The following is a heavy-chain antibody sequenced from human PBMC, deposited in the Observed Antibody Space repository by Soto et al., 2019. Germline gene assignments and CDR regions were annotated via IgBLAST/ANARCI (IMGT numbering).Heavy chain of an antibody. D-gene: IGHD6-19*01. CDR3: ASPPAGIAVAGNYY. J-gene: IGHJ4*02. CDR1: GGSISSSNW. CDR2: IYHSGST. Sequence: SETLSLTCAVSGGSISSSNWWSWVRQPPGKGLEWIGEIYHSGSTNYNPPLKSRVTISVDKSKNQFSLKLSSVTAADTAVYYCASPPAGIAVAGNYYWGQGTLVTVSS. V-gene: IGHV4-4*02.